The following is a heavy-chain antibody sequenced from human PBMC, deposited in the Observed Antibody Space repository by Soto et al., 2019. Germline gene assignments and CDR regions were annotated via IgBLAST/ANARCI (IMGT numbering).Heavy chain of an antibody. J-gene: IGHJ4*02. CDR3: AKPPRHAYGDYGW. Sequence: QVQLVQSGAEVKKPGSSVKVSCQASGGTFSSYAIRWVRQAPGQGLEWMGGIIPIFGTANYAQKFQGRVTITADESTSTAYMELSSLRAEDTAVYYCAKPPRHAYGDYGWWGQGTLVTVSS. CDR1: GGTFSSYA. V-gene: IGHV1-69*12. D-gene: IGHD4-17*01. CDR2: IIPIFGTA.